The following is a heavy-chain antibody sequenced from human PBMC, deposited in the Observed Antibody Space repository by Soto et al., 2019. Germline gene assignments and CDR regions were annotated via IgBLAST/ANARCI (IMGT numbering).Heavy chain of an antibody. CDR2: ISAYNGKT. Sequence: QVQLVQSGGEVKKPGASVKVSCKSSGYSFSNYAISWVRQAPGQGLEWMGWISAYNGKTNYAQKIQGRVTMTTDTSTSTAYMELRSLRSDDTAVYYCARGEVMIDRSDSYPYYLDYRCQGTLVTVSS. CDR1: GYSFSNYA. V-gene: IGHV1-18*01. J-gene: IGHJ4*02. D-gene: IGHD3-22*01. CDR3: ARGEVMIDRSDSYPYYLDY.